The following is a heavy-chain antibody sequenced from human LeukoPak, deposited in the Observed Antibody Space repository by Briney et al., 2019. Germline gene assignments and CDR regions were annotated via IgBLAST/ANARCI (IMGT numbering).Heavy chain of an antibody. CDR3: ARDSILDEYYYDSSGYYYVLDY. CDR1: GGSISSSSYY. D-gene: IGHD3-22*01. CDR2: IYYSGST. Sequence: SETLSLTCTVSGGSISSSSYYWGWIRQPPGKGLEWIGYIYYSGSTYYNPSLKSRVTISVDTSKNQFSLKLSSVTAADTAVYYCARDSILDEYYYDSSGYYYVLDYWGQGTLVTVSS. V-gene: IGHV4-30-4*08. J-gene: IGHJ4*02.